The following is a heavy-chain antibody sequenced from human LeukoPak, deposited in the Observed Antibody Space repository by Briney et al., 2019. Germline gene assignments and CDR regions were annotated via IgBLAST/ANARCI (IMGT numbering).Heavy chain of an antibody. J-gene: IGHJ4*02. V-gene: IGHV1-24*01. Sequence: GASVTVSCKVSGYTLIELSVHWVRQAPGKGLEWMGGFDPEDYETIYAEKFQGRVTMTGDTSTDTAYMDLSSLRSEDTAVYYCATGEYDYVWGSYRLGDYWGQGTLVTVSS. CDR2: FDPEDYET. CDR3: ATGEYDYVWGSYRLGDY. D-gene: IGHD3-16*02. CDR1: GYTLIELS.